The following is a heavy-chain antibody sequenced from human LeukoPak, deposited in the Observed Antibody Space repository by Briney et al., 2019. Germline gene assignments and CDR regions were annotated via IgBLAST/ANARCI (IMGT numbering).Heavy chain of an antibody. CDR1: GFFFSSYE. CDR2: ISTSGTTT. J-gene: IGHJ5*02. V-gene: IGHV3-48*03. D-gene: IGHD6-19*01. Sequence: GGPLRLSCVASGFFFSSYEMKWVRQTPGKGLEWVSFISTSGTTTYYTASVKGRFTVSRDNANNSLHLQMNSRRVDDTAIYYCARDVPSGWIGINWFDPWGQGTLVTVSS. CDR3: ARDVPSGWIGINWFDP.